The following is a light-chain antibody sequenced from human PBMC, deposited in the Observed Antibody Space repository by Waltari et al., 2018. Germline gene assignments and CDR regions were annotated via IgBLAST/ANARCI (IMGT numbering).Light chain of an antibody. CDR3: MQATHWPGT. CDR2: KVS. CDR1: QSLVHSDGNTY. J-gene: IGKJ1*01. Sequence: DVVMTQSPLSLPVTLGQPASISCRSSQSLVHSDGNTYLNWFQQRPGQSPRRLIYKVSNRDSGVPDRFSGSGSGTGFTLKISRVEAEDIAIYYCMQATHWPGTFGQGTKVEI. V-gene: IGKV2-30*02.